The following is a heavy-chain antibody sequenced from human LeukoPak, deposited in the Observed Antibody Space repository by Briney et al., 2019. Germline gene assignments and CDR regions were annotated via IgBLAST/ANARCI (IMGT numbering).Heavy chain of an antibody. Sequence: ASVKVSCKASGYTFTSYYMHWVRQAPGQGLEWMGIINPSGGSTSYAQKFQGRVTMTRDMSTSTVYMELSSLRSEDTAVYYCARDYYDSSGYYQNWFDPWGQGTLVTVSS. J-gene: IGHJ5*02. D-gene: IGHD3-22*01. CDR1: GYTFTSYY. CDR3: ARDYYDSSGYYQNWFDP. V-gene: IGHV1-46*01. CDR2: INPSGGST.